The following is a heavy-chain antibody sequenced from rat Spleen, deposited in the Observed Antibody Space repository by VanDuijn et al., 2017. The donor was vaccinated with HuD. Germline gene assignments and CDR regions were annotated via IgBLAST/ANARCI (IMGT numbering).Heavy chain of an antibody. CDR1: GFTFNNYW. CDR3: ARHWNDDYFDY. Sequence: EVQLVESGGGLVQPGGSLKLSCVASGFTFNNYWMTWIRQTPTRGLEWVATIAYDGVTTYYRDSVKGRFTISRDNAKSTLYLQMNSLRSEDTSTYYCARHWNDDYFDYWGQGVMVTVSS. V-gene: IGHV5-31*01. CDR2: IAYDGVTT. J-gene: IGHJ2*01.